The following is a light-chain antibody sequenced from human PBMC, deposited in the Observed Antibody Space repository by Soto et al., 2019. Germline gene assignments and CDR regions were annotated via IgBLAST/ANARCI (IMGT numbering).Light chain of an antibody. Sequence: QSVLTQPPSASGSPGQSVSISCTGTSRDVGGNNYVSWYQQHPGKAPKLMIYEVSKRPSGVPDRFSGSKSGNTASLTVSGLQAEDETDYFWISYAGSGYYVCGTGKKVIVL. CDR2: EVS. CDR1: SRDVGGNNY. J-gene: IGLJ1*01. CDR3: ISYAGSGYYV. V-gene: IGLV2-8*01.